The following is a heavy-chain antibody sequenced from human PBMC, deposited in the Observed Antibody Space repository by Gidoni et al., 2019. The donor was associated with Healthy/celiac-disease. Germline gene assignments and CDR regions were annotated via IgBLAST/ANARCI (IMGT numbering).Heavy chain of an antibody. CDR3: ARLVIAVAGTSFDY. CDR1: GGSISSSSYY. J-gene: IGHJ4*02. V-gene: IGHV4-39*01. CDR2: IYYSGST. Sequence: QLQLQESGPGLVKPSETLSLTCTVSGGSISSSSYYWGWIRQPPGKGLEWIGSIYYSGSTYYNPSLKSRVTISVDTSKNQFSLKLSSVTAADTAVYYCARLVIAVAGTSFDYWGQGTLVTVSS. D-gene: IGHD6-19*01.